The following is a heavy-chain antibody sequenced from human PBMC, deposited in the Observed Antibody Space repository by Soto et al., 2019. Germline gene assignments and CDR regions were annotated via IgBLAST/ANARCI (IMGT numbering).Heavy chain of an antibody. Sequence: GGSLRLSCAASGFTFSSYSMNWVRQAPGKGLEWVSSISSSSSYIYYADSVKGRFTISRDNAKNSLYLQMNSLRAEDTAVYYCAREALAGTGGFLGWFDPWGQGSLVTVSS. CDR1: GFTFSSYS. V-gene: IGHV3-21*01. CDR2: ISSSSSYI. CDR3: AREALAGTGGFLGWFDP. J-gene: IGHJ5*02. D-gene: IGHD6-19*01.